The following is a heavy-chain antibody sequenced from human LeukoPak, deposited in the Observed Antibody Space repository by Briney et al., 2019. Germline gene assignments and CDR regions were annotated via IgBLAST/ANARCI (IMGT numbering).Heavy chain of an antibody. V-gene: IGHV2-5*01. D-gene: IGHD5-18*01. CDR1: GFSLSTSGVG. CDR2: IYWNDDK. CDR3: ALAIDVDTAMVFDY. Sequence: SGPTLVNPTQTLTLTCTFSGFSLSTSGVGVGWIRQPPGKALEWLALIYWNDDKSYSPSLKSRLTITKDTSKNQVVLTMTNMDPVDTATYYCALAIDVDTAMVFDYWGQGTLVTVSS. J-gene: IGHJ4*02.